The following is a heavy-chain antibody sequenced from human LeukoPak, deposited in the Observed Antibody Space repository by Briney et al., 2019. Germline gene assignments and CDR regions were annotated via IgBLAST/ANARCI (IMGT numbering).Heavy chain of an antibody. V-gene: IGHV1-46*01. J-gene: IGHJ4*02. CDR2: INPSGGST. CDR3: ARDGVVRGVMRY. Sequence: ASVKVSCKASGYTFTIYYIHWVRQAPGQGVEWMGTINPSGGSTSYAQKFQGRVTMTRDTSTSTVYMELSSLRSEDTAVYYCARDGVVRGVMRYWGQGALVTVSS. CDR1: GYTFTIYY. D-gene: IGHD3-10*01.